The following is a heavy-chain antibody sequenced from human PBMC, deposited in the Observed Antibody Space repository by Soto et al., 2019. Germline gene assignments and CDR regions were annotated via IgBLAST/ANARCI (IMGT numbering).Heavy chain of an antibody. Sequence: SETLSLTCTVSGGSVSSGSYYWSWIRQPPGKGLEWIGYIYYSGSTNYNPSLKSRVTISVDTSKNQFSLKLSSVTAADTAVYYCARGVGVVTFFDYWGQGTLVTVSS. V-gene: IGHV4-61*01. CDR3: ARGVGVVTFFDY. D-gene: IGHD3-3*01. CDR2: IYYSGST. J-gene: IGHJ4*02. CDR1: GGSVSSGSYY.